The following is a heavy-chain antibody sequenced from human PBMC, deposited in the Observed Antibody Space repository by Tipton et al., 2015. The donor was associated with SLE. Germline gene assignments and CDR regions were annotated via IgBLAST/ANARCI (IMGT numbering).Heavy chain of an antibody. D-gene: IGHD3-22*01. V-gene: IGHV3-9*01. CDR2: ISWNSGSI. CDR1: GFTFDDYA. CDR3: GRGVYSEGSVGMDV. Sequence: SLRLSCAASGFTFDDYAMHWVRQAPGKGLEWVSGISWNSGSIGYAASVKGRFTISRDNAKNTLYLQMHSLRVDDTAVYYCGRGVYSEGSVGMDVWGQGTTVTVSS. J-gene: IGHJ6*02.